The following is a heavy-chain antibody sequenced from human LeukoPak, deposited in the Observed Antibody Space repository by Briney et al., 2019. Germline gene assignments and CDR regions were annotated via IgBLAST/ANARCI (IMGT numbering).Heavy chain of an antibody. J-gene: IGHJ3*02. D-gene: IGHD4-17*01. CDR2: LSGSSSIK. V-gene: IGHV3-48*04. CDR3: ARDWETMTTAFDI. CDR1: GFTFSSYS. Sequence: GGSLRLSCAASGFTFSSYSMNWVRQAPGKGLEWLSYLSGSSSIKRYAASVEGRFTISRDNAKNSLYLQMDSLRAEDTAVYYCARDWETMTTAFDIWGQGTTVTVSS.